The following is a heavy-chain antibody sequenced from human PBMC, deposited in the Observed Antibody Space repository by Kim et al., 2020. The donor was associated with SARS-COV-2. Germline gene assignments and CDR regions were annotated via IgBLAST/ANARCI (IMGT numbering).Heavy chain of an antibody. J-gene: IGHJ5*02. Sequence: SETLSLTCTVSGGSISSGGYYWSWIRQHPGKGLEWIGYIYYSGSTYYNPSLKSRVTISVDTSKNQFSLKLSSVTAADTAVYYCAREGGYCSSTSCLGPEDWFDPWGQGTLVTVSS. D-gene: IGHD2-2*01. CDR1: GGSISSGGYY. CDR2: IYYSGST. V-gene: IGHV4-31*03. CDR3: AREGGYCSSTSCLGPEDWFDP.